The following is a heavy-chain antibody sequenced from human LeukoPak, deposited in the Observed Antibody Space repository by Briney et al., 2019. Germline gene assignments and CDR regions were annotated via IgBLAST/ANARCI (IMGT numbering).Heavy chain of an antibody. CDR1: GGSISSYY. Sequence: SETLSLXCTVSGGSISSYYWSWIRQPAGKGLEWIGRIYTSGSTNYNPSLKSRVTISVDTSKNQFSLKLSSVTAADTAVYYCAGTYYDFWSGYYPAHYYYYYMDVWGKGTTVTVSS. J-gene: IGHJ6*03. D-gene: IGHD3-3*01. CDR2: IYTSGST. CDR3: AGTYYDFWSGYYPAHYYYYYMDV. V-gene: IGHV4-4*07.